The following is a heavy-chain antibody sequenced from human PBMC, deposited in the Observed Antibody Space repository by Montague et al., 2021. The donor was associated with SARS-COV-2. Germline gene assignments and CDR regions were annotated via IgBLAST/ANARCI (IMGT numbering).Heavy chain of an antibody. D-gene: IGHD2-2*01. CDR1: GFTFSSYA. Sequence: SLRLSCAASGFTFSSYAMSWVRQAPGRGLEWVSTISGSGGSTYYADSVKGRFAISRDNSKNTLYLQMNSLRAEDTAVYYCAKGGQRGYFDYWGQGTLVTVSS. CDR3: AKGGQRGYFDY. CDR2: ISGSGGST. V-gene: IGHV3-23*01. J-gene: IGHJ4*02.